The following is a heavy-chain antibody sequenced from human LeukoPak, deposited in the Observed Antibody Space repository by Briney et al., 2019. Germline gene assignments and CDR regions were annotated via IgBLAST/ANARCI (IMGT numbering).Heavy chain of an antibody. CDR2: ISGRTSTI. CDR3: ASSVDTAMVLYYYMDV. CDR1: GFTFSPYS. Sequence: GGSLRLSCVVSGFTFSPYSMNWVRQAPGKGLEWVAYISGRTSTIYYADSVYGRFTISRDNAKNSLYLQMNSLRAEDTAVYYCASSVDTAMVLYYYMDVWGKGTTVTVSS. V-gene: IGHV3-48*01. D-gene: IGHD5-18*01. J-gene: IGHJ6*03.